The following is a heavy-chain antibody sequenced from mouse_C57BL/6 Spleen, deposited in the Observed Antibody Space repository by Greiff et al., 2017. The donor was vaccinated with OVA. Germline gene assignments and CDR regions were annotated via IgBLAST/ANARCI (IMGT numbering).Heavy chain of an antibody. CDR2: INYDGSST. V-gene: IGHV5-16*01. J-gene: IGHJ1*03. CDR3: ARYYYGSSWYFDV. Sequence: DVKVEESEGGLVQPGSSMKLSCTASGFTFSDYYMAWVRQVPEKGLEWVANINYDGSSTYYLDSLKSRFIISRDNAKNILYLQMSSLKSEDTATYYCARYYYGSSWYFDVWGTGTTVTVSS. D-gene: IGHD1-1*01. CDR1: GFTFSDYY.